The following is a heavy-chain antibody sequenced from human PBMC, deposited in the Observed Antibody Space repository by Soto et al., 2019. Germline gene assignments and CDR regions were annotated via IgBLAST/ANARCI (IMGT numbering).Heavy chain of an antibody. J-gene: IGHJ5*02. CDR2: ISSSGSTI. D-gene: IGHD3-16*01. Sequence: EVQLVESGGGLVQPGGSLRLSCAASGFTFSSYEMNWVRQAPGKGLEWVSYISSSGSTIYYADSVKGRFTISRDNAKNSLYLQMNSLRAEDTAVYYCAREGGEVENWFDPWGQGTPVTVSS. CDR3: AREGGEVENWFDP. CDR1: GFTFSSYE. V-gene: IGHV3-48*03.